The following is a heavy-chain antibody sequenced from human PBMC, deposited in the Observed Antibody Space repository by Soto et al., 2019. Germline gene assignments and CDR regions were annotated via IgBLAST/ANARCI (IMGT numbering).Heavy chain of an antibody. D-gene: IGHD5-12*01. V-gene: IGHV4-39*01. CDR2: IYYTGST. J-gene: IGHJ4*02. Sequence: PSETLSLTCTVSGGSFSSSSYYWGWIRQPPGKGLEWIASIYYTGSTYYNPSLKSRVTITVDTSKNQFSLKLSSVTAADTAFYYCARSVVATIDGFDSWGQGTLVTVSS. CDR3: ARSVVATIDGFDS. CDR1: GGSFSSSSYY.